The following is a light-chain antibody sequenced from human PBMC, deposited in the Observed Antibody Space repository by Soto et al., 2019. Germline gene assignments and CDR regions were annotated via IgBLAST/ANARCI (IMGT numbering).Light chain of an antibody. V-gene: IGKV1-39*01. CDR1: QSITSY. J-gene: IGKJ1*01. CDR3: QQSYTTPWT. Sequence: EIQMTQSPSSLSASVGDRVTITCRASQSITSYLNWYQQKPGKAPQLLIYAASSLQSGVPSRFSGSGSGTDFTLTISSLQPEDFATYFCQQSYTTPWTFGQGTKVEVK. CDR2: AAS.